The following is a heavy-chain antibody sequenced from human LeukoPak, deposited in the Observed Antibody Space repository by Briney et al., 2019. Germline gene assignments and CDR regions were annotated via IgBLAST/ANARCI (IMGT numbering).Heavy chain of an antibody. V-gene: IGHV3-21*01. D-gene: IGHD3-3*01. J-gene: IGHJ3*02. CDR2: ISSSSSYI. CDR1: GFTFSSYS. CDR3: ASAYYDFWSGESKPNAFDI. Sequence: GGSLRLSCAASGFTFSSYSMNWVRQAPGKGLEWVSPISSSSSYIYYADSVKGRFTISRDNAKNSLYLQMNSLRAEDTAVYYCASAYYDFWSGESKPNAFDIWGQGTMVTVSS.